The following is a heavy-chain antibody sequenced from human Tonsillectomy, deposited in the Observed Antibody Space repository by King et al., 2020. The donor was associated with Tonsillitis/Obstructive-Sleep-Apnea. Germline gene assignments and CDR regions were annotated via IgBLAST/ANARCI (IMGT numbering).Heavy chain of an antibody. V-gene: IGHV4-34*01. CDR1: GGSFSDYY. Sequence: VQLQQWGAGLLKPSETLSLTCAVYGGSFSDYYWSWIRQPPGKGLEWIGEINHGGSTNCNPSLKSRVTMSIDTSKNQFSLKLSSVTAADTAVYYCAREVRTEDGGNYYFDYWGLGNLVTVSS. CDR2: INHGGST. J-gene: IGHJ4*02. CDR3: AREVRTEDGGNYYFDY. D-gene: IGHD4-23*01.